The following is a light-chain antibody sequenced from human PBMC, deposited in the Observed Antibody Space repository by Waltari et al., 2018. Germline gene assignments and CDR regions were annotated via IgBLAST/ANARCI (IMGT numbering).Light chain of an antibody. CDR2: DAS. CDR3: QQHDNLPPFT. V-gene: IGKV1-33*01. J-gene: IGKJ3*01. CDR1: QDISNY. Sequence: DIQMTQSPSSLSASVGDRVTITCQASQDISNYLNWYQQKPGKAPKLLIYDASNLETGVPSRFSGSGSGTDFTFTISSLQSEDIATYYCQQHDNLPPFTFGPGTKVDIK.